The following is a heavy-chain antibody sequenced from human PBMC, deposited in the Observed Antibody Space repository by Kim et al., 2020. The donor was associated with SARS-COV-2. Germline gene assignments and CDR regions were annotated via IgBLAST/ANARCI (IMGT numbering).Heavy chain of an antibody. CDR3: AKDYDFYVRSGYPGDY. Sequence: GGSLRLSCVASGFTFSSYGIHWVRQAPGKGLEWVALMSFDGTNKYYAESVKGRFTISRDNSKNTLYLQLSSLRTEDTALYYCAKDYDFYVRSGYPGDYWGQGTLVTVSS. D-gene: IGHD3-22*01. J-gene: IGHJ4*02. CDR2: MSFDGTNK. V-gene: IGHV3-30*18. CDR1: GFTFSSYG.